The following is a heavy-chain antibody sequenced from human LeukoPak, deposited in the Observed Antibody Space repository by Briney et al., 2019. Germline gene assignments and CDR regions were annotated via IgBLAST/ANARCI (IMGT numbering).Heavy chain of an antibody. Sequence: APVKVSCKASGYTFTGYYMHWVRQAPGQGLEWMGWINPNSGGTNYAQKFQGRVTMTRDTSISTAYMELSRLRSDDTAVYYCARADSSSRLDYYYYYMDVWGKGTTVTISS. J-gene: IGHJ6*03. CDR3: ARADSSSRLDYYYYYMDV. D-gene: IGHD6-13*01. V-gene: IGHV1-2*02. CDR1: GYTFTGYY. CDR2: INPNSGGT.